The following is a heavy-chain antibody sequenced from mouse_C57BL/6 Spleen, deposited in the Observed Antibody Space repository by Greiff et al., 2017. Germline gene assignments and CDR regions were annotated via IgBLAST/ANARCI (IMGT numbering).Heavy chain of an antibody. D-gene: IGHD2-3*01. Sequence: QVQLQQSGAELVKPGASVKISCKASGFAFSSYWMNWVKQRPGKGLEWIGQIYPGDGDTNYNGKFKGKATLTADKSSSTAYMQLSCLASEDSAVYICARNADGPFAYWGQGTLVTVSA. CDR2: IYPGDGDT. CDR1: GFAFSSYW. V-gene: IGHV1-80*01. J-gene: IGHJ3*01. CDR3: ARNADGPFAY.